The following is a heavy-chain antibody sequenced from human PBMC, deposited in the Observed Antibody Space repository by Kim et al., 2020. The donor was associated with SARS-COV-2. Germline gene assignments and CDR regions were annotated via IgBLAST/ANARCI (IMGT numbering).Heavy chain of an antibody. CDR2: INHSGST. D-gene: IGHD5-18*01. V-gene: IGHV4-34*01. CDR1: GGSFSGYY. Sequence: SETLSLTCGVYGGSFSGYYWSWIRQPPGKGLEWIGEINHSGSTNYNPSLESRVTISVDTSKNQFSLNLSSMTAADTAVYYCARARIGYNYNFDYWGQGTL. J-gene: IGHJ4*02. CDR3: ARARIGYNYNFDY.